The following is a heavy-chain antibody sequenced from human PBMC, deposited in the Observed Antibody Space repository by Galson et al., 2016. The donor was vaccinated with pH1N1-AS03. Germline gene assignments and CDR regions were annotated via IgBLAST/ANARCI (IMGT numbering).Heavy chain of an antibody. CDR1: GGSITINY. D-gene: IGHD3-3*01. Sequence: TLSLTCTVSGGSITINYWIWIRQPPGKGLEWIGYISYSGFTNYNPSLKSRVTISVDTSKNQFSLKLSSVTAADTAVYFCARLYDVWSGYPSSDYWGQGTLVTVSS. V-gene: IGHV4-59*01. CDR3: ARLYDVWSGYPSSDY. J-gene: IGHJ4*02. CDR2: ISYSGFT.